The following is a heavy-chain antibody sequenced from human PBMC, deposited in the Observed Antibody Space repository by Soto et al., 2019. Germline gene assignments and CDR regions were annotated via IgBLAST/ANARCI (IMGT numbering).Heavy chain of an antibody. Sequence: PSETLSLTCTVSGGSISSYYWSWIRQPPGKGLEWIGYIYYSGSTSGSTSNKPSLKSRVTISVDTSKNQFSLRLSSVTAADTAVYYWAGPYRSAWYGVFDMGGKGTRVT. CDR3: AGPYRSAWYGVFDM. V-gene: IGHV4-59*01. CDR1: GGSISSYY. D-gene: IGHD6-19*01. CDR2: IYYSGSTSGST. J-gene: IGHJ3*02.